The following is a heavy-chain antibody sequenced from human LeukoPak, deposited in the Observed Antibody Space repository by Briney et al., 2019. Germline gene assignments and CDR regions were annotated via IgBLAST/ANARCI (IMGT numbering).Heavy chain of an antibody. Sequence: GGSLRLSCAASGFIFSSHWMSWVRQAPGKGLEWVSGISGSGGTTNYADSVKGRLTISRDNSKNTLSLQMNSLRADDTAVYYCAKDGTYGGNSEYYFDYWGQGTLVTVSS. V-gene: IGHV3-23*01. CDR1: GFIFSSHW. J-gene: IGHJ4*02. CDR3: AKDGTYGGNSEYYFDY. CDR2: ISGSGGTT. D-gene: IGHD4-23*01.